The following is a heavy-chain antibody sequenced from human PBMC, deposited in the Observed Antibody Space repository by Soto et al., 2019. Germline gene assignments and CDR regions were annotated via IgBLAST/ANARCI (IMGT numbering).Heavy chain of an antibody. CDR2: IHPGDSDT. CDR3: ARLDSSGYYVY. J-gene: IGHJ4*02. D-gene: IGHD3-22*01. V-gene: IGHV5-51*01. CDR1: GYSFTSYW. Sequence: GPSLKISCAGSGYSFTSYWIGWVRQMPGKGLEWMGIIHPGDSDTRYSPSFQGQVTVSADKSISTAYVQWSSLKASDTAMYYCARLDSSGYYVYWGQGTLVTVAS.